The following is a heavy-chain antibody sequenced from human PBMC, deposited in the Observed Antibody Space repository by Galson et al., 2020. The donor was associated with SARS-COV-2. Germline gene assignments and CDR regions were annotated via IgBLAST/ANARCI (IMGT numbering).Heavy chain of an antibody. CDR3: ARDVSGGASDI. V-gene: IGHV3-30*04. J-gene: IGHJ3*02. Sequence: LSLTCAPSGFTSTNYAINWVRQAPGKGLECVAVISKDVRIEAYADSVKGRFTISRDNSENMPFLQRDSLRADDTAVYYCARDVSGGASDIWGQGTMVTVSS. CDR2: ISKDVRIE. CDR1: GFTSTNYA. D-gene: IGHD2-21*01.